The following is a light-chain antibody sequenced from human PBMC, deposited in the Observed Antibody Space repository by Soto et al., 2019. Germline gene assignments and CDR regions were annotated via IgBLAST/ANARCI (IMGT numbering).Light chain of an antibody. V-gene: IGLV2-14*01. CDR2: DVT. CDR1: SSDVGGYNY. Sequence: QSALTQPASVSGSPGQSITISCTGTSSDVGGYNYVSWYQQHPGKAPKLMIYDVTNRPSGVSNRFSGSKSGNTASLAISGLQAEDEADYYGSSYTGSSTHVVFGGGTQLTVL. CDR3: SSYTGSSTHVV. J-gene: IGLJ2*01.